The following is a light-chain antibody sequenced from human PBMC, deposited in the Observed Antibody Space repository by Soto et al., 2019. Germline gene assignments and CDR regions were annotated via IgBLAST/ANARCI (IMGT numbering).Light chain of an antibody. V-gene: IGKV3-15*01. CDR1: QSISSD. Sequence: IVMTQSPATLSVSPVERATLSCRASQSISSDLAWYQQKPGQAPRLLIYGATARATGIPARFSGSGSGTEFTLTISSLQSEDFAVYYCQQYNIWPWTFGQGTKVDIK. J-gene: IGKJ1*01. CDR2: GAT. CDR3: QQYNIWPWT.